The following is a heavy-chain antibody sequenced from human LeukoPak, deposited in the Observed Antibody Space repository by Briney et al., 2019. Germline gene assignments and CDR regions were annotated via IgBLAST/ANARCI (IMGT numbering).Heavy chain of an antibody. Sequence: SETLSLTCAVYGGSFSGYYWSWIRQPPGKGLEWIGEINHSGSTNYNPSLKSRVTISVDTSKNQFSLKLSSVTAADTAVYYCANYYGDYVDYWGQGTLVTVSS. CDR1: GGSFSGYY. D-gene: IGHD4-17*01. V-gene: IGHV4-34*01. CDR3: ANYYGDYVDY. CDR2: INHSGST. J-gene: IGHJ4*02.